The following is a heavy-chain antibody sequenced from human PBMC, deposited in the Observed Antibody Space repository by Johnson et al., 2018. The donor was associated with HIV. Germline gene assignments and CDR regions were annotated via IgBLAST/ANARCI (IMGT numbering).Heavy chain of an antibody. V-gene: IGHV3-20*04. CDR1: GFTFDDYG. CDR2: INWNGGRT. D-gene: IGHD5-24*01. Sequence: VQLVESGGGVVQPGGSLRLSCAAAGFTFDDYGMSWVRQAPGKGLEWVSGINWNGGRTGYVDSMKGRFTISRDNAKNSLYLQMNSLRAEDTALYYCARACRDGYTCDVYDVWGQGTMVTVSS. J-gene: IGHJ3*01. CDR3: ARACRDGYTCDVYDV.